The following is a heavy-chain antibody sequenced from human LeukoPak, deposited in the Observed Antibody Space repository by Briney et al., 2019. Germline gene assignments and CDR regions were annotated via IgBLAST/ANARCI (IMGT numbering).Heavy chain of an antibody. J-gene: IGHJ6*02. Sequence: PGGSLRLSCAVSGFTFSSYAMHWVRQAPGKGLEWVAVISYDGSNKYYADSVKGRFTISRDNSKNTLYLQMNSLRAEDTAVYYCARDVGSTSSYYYYYGMDVWGQGTTVTVSS. D-gene: IGHD2-2*01. CDR3: ARDVGSTSSYYYYYGMDV. CDR2: ISYDGSNK. V-gene: IGHV3-30-3*01. CDR1: GFTFSSYA.